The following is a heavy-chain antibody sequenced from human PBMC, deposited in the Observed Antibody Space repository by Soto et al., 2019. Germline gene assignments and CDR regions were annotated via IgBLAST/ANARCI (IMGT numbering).Heavy chain of an antibody. J-gene: IGHJ6*02. Sequence: GGSLRLSCAASGFTFSNAWMSWGRQAPGKGLEWVGRIKSKTDGGTTDYAAPVKGRFTISRDDSKNTLYLQMNSLKTEDTAVYYCARANWNGPMDVWGQGTTVTVSS. V-gene: IGHV3-15*01. CDR3: ARANWNGPMDV. CDR2: IKSKTDGGTT. CDR1: GFTFSNAW. D-gene: IGHD1-20*01.